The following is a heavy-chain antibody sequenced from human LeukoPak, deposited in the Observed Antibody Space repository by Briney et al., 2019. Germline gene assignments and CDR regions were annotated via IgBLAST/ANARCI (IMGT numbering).Heavy chain of an antibody. CDR3: AKAGYSSSWYLYYFDY. Sequence: GGSLRLSCAASGFTFSSYGMHWVRQAPGKGLEWVAVISYDGSNKYYADSVKGRFTISRGNSKNALYLQMNSLRAEDTAVYYCAKAGYSSSWYLYYFDYWGQGTLVTVSS. V-gene: IGHV3-30*18. J-gene: IGHJ4*02. CDR1: GFTFSSYG. CDR2: ISYDGSNK. D-gene: IGHD6-13*01.